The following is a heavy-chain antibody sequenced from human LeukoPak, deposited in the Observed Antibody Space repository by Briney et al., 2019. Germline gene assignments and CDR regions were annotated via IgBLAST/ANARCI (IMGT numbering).Heavy chain of an antibody. CDR3: ARSMYTYYYDSSGYYWRAYYFDY. CDR1: GGSFSGYY. J-gene: IGHJ4*02. CDR2: INHSGST. Sequence: SETLSLTCAVYGGSFSGYYWSWIRQPPGEGLEWIGEINHSGSTNYNPSLKSRVTISVDTSKNQFSLKLSSVTAADTAVYYCARSMYTYYYDSSGYYWRAYYFDYWGQGTLVTVSS. D-gene: IGHD3-22*01. V-gene: IGHV4-34*01.